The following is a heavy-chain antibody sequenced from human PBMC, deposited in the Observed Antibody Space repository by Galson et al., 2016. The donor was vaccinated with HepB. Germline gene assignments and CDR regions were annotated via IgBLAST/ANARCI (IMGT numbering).Heavy chain of an antibody. Sequence: RLSCAASGFTFNNYGMSWVRLAPGKGLEWVSGIGGRGGTTYYADSVEGRLTISRDNSKNTLYLQMKSLRAEDTAVYYCAKSTLGVTLESYYYGMDVWGQGTTVTVSS. CDR2: IGGRGGTT. J-gene: IGHJ6*02. D-gene: IGHD2-21*02. CDR3: AKSTLGVTLESYYYGMDV. CDR1: GFTFNNYG. V-gene: IGHV3-23*01.